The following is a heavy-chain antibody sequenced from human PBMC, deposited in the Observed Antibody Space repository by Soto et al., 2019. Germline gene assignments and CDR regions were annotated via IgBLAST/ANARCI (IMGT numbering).Heavy chain of an antibody. D-gene: IGHD3-3*01. V-gene: IGHV3-21*01. CDR2: ISSSSSYI. Sequence: GGSLRLSCAASGFTFSSYSMNWVRQAPGKGLEWVSSISSSSSYIYYADSVKGRFTISRDNAKNSLYLQMNSLRAEDTPVYYCARDFWSGYPPGYWGQGTLVTVSS. J-gene: IGHJ4*02. CDR3: ARDFWSGYPPGY. CDR1: GFTFSSYS.